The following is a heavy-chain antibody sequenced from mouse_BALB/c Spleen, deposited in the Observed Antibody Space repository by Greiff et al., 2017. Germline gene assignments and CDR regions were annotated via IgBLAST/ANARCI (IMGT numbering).Heavy chain of an antibody. Sequence: EVKLVESGGDLVKPGGSLKLSCAASGFTFSSYTMSWVRQTPEKRLEWVAYISNGGGSTYYPDTVKGRFTISRDNAKNTLYLQMSSLKSEDTAMYYCARKEYGNYVDAMDYWGQGTSVTVSS. CDR1: GFTFSSYT. J-gene: IGHJ4*01. V-gene: IGHV5-12-2*01. D-gene: IGHD2-10*02. CDR3: ARKEYGNYVDAMDY. CDR2: ISNGGGST.